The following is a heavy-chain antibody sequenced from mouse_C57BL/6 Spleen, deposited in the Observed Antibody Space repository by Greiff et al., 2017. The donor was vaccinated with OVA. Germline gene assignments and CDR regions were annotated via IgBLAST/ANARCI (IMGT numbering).Heavy chain of an antibody. CDR2: IDPSDSYT. J-gene: IGHJ2*01. CDR1: GYTFTSYW. CDR3: ARYYGSSYHYYFDY. Sequence: QVQLQQSGAELVKPGASVKLSCKASGYTFTSYWMQWVKQRPGQGLEWIGEIDPSDSYTNYNQKFKGKATLTVDTSSSTAYMQLSSLTSEDSAVYYCARYYGSSYHYYFDYWGQGTTLTVSS. V-gene: IGHV1-50*01. D-gene: IGHD1-1*01.